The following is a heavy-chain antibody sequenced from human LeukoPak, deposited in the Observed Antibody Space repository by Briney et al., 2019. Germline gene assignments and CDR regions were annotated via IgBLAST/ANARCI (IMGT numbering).Heavy chain of an antibody. D-gene: IGHD6-13*01. CDR3: ARGPRIAAAGTEDYYYGMDV. V-gene: IGHV4-61*02. J-gene: IGHJ6*02. CDR2: IYTSGST. Sequence: PSETLSLTCTVSGGSISSGSYYWSWIRQPAGKGLEWIGRIYTSGSTNYNPSLKSRVTISVDTSKNQFSLKLSSVTAADTAVYYCARGPRIAAAGTEDYYYGMDVWGQGTTVTVSS. CDR1: GGSISSGSYY.